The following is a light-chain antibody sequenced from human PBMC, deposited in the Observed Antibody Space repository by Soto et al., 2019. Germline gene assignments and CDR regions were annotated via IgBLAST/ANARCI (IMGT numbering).Light chain of an antibody. CDR1: QAVSGN. Sequence: EVVMTQSPATLSVSPGESVTLSCRASQAVSGNLAWYQQKPGQAPRRLSYYASRATDFSARFSGSGSGTDFTLTISSLQSEASAFYYCQQYNNWPYTFGQGNKLEIK. J-gene: IGKJ2*01. CDR3: QQYNNWPYT. CDR2: YA. V-gene: IGKV3-15*01.